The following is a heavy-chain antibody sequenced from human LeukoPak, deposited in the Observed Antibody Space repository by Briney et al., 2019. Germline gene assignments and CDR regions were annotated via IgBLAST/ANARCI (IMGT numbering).Heavy chain of an antibody. CDR2: IYESGTT. CDR3: ARGAWATRLGS. J-gene: IGHJ4*02. D-gene: IGHD2-15*01. Sequence: SETLSLTCAVYGESLNSYYWSWVRQPPGEGLEWIGEIYESGTTKYNPSLKSRVTISMVPSKQQFSLSLNSVTAADTAVYYCARGAWATRLGSWGLGTPIIVSS. CDR1: GESLNSYY. V-gene: IGHV4-34*01.